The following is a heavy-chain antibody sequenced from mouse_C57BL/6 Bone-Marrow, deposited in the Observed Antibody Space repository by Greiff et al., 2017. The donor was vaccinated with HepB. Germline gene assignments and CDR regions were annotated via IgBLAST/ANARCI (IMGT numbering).Heavy chain of an antibody. D-gene: IGHD1-1*01. CDR3: ARHEEGITTVVAPYFDY. V-gene: IGHV1-62-2*01. J-gene: IGHJ2*01. Sequence: QVQLKQSGAELVKPGASVKLSCKASGYTFTEYTIHWVKQRSGQGLEWIGWFYPGSGSIKYNEKFKDKATLTADKSSITVYMELSRLTSEDSAVYFCARHEEGITTVVAPYFDYWGQGTTLTVSS. CDR1: GYTFTEYT. CDR2: FYPGSGSI.